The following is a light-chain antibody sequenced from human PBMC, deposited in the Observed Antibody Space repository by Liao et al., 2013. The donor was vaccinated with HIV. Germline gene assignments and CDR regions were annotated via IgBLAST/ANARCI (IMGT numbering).Light chain of an antibody. V-gene: IGLV3-25*03. CDR3: QSGDSSGTYWV. J-gene: IGLJ3*02. CDR2: QDS. CDR1: KLGDKY. Sequence: SYELTQPPSVSVSPGQTASITCSGDKLGDKYACWYQQKPGQSPVLVIYQDSKRPSGIPERFSGSSSGTTVTLTISGVQAEDEADYYCQSGDSSGTYWVFGGGTKLTV.